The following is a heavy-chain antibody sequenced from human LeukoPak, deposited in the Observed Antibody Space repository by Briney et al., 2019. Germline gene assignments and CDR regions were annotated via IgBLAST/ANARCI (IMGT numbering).Heavy chain of an antibody. CDR3: ARLGPPLHEYFQH. CDR1: GYSFINYW. J-gene: IGHJ1*01. Sequence: GESLKISCEGSGYSFINYWIGWVRQMPGKGLECMGIIYPGDSDTRYSPSFQGQVTISADKSISTAYLQWSSLKASDTAMYYCARLGPPLHEYFQHWGQGTLVTVSS. V-gene: IGHV5-51*01. CDR2: IYPGDSDT. D-gene: IGHD4-11*01.